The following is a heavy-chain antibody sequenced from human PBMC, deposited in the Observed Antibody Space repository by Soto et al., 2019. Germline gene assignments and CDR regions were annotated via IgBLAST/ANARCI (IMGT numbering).Heavy chain of an antibody. CDR2: ISAHNGNT. CDR1: GYAFTTYG. V-gene: IGHV1-18*01. D-gene: IGHD1-1*01. Sequence: QVPLVQSGAEVKKPGASVKVSCKGSGYAFTTYGITWVRQAPGQGLEWMGWISAHNGNTNYAQKLQGRGTVTRDTSTSTAYMELRSLRSDDTAVYYCARGRYGDYWGQGALVTVSS. J-gene: IGHJ4*02. CDR3: ARGRYGDY.